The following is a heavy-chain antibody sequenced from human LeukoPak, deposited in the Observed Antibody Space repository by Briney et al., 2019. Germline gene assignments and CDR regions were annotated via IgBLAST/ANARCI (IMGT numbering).Heavy chain of an antibody. CDR1: GFSFSTYG. D-gene: IGHD6-6*01. V-gene: IGHV3-30*12. Sequence: GGSLRLSCAASGFSFSTYGMHWVRQAPGKGLEWVAFIYYDGRNKFYADSVKGRFTISRDNAKNSLYLQMNSLRAEDTAVYYCARRSIAARPGRVDYYYYMDVWGKGTTVTVSS. CDR3: ARRSIAARPGRVDYYYYMDV. CDR2: IYYDGRNK. J-gene: IGHJ6*03.